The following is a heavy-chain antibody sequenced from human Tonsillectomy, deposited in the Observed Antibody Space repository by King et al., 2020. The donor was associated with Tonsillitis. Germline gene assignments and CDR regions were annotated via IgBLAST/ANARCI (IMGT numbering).Heavy chain of an antibody. CDR2: IIPIFGTA. Sequence: VQLVESGAEVKKPGSSVKVSCKASGGTFSNYAISWVRQAPGQGLEWMGGIIPIFGTANNAQKFHGGVTITADESTSTAYMELSSLRSEDTAVYYCARAKPYYDSSGQRTYYFDYWGQGTLVTVSS. J-gene: IGHJ4*02. CDR3: ARAKPYYDSSGQRTYYFDY. D-gene: IGHD3-22*01. CDR1: GGTFSNYA. V-gene: IGHV1-69*01.